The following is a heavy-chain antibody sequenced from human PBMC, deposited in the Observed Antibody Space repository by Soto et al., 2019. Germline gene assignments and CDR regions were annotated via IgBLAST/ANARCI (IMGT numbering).Heavy chain of an antibody. Sequence: QGQLVQSGAEEKKPGASVKASCKASGYTFTGYAMHWVRQAPGQRLEWMGWINAGNGNTKYSQKFQGRVTITRDTSASTAYMELSSLRSEDTALYYCARAVAVPADFDYWGQGTLVTVSS. V-gene: IGHV1-3*05. CDR2: INAGNGNT. J-gene: IGHJ4*02. CDR1: GYTFTGYA. CDR3: ARAVAVPADFDY. D-gene: IGHD6-19*01.